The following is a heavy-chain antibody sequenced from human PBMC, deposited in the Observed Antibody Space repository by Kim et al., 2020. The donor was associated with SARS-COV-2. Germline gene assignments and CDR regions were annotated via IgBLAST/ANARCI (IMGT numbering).Heavy chain of an antibody. CDR2: INNDGSEN. CDR1: GFTFSNSW. Sequence: GGSLRLSCAASGFTFSNSWIHWVRQTPGKGLEWVATINNDGSENYYVDSVKGRFTISRDNAKNSLSLQMNSLRAEDPAVYYCSRSLVYWGQGILVIVS. V-gene: IGHV3-7*01. CDR3: SRSLVY. J-gene: IGHJ4*02. D-gene: IGHD2-21*01.